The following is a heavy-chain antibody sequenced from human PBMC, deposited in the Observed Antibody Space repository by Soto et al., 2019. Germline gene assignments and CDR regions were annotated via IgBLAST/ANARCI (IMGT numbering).Heavy chain of an antibody. J-gene: IGHJ3*02. D-gene: IGHD5-12*01. CDR1: GYTFISYG. V-gene: IGHV1-18*01. Sequence: HVQXVQSXAXXXXXGASXKVSXKASGYTFISYGVXWVRQAPGQGLEWLGWISPYNGNTNYAQKFQGRIXMXTDTXXXXXYMDLRSLRTHDTAVYYCARDQTKWLTDAFDIWGQGTMVVVSS. CDR3: ARDQTKWLTDAFDI. CDR2: ISPYNGNT.